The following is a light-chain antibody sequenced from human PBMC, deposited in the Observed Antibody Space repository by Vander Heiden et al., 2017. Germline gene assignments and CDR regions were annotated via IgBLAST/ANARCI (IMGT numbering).Light chain of an antibody. J-gene: IGLJ1*01. CDR3: QSADSSGTYWV. Sequence: SYELTQPPSASVSPGQTARITCSGDALPKQYAYWYQQKPGQAPVLVIYKDSERPSGIPERFSGSSSGTTVTLTISGVQAEDEADYYCQSADSSGTYWVFGTGTKVTVL. CDR2: KDS. V-gene: IGLV3-25*03. CDR1: ALPKQY.